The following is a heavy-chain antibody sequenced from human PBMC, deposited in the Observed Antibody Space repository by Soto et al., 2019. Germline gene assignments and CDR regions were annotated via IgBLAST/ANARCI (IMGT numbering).Heavy chain of an antibody. CDR2: ISTYNGDT. J-gene: IGHJ6*02. Sequence: QVQLVQSGAEVRKPGASVKVSCKASGYTFSTSGMSWLRQAPGQGLEWMGWISTYNGDTNDAPKFQDRVTMTSDTTTSTAYMELRSLRSDESAVYYGARAAAAPYYYCGMDVWGQGTRVTVSS. CDR3: ARAAAAPYYYCGMDV. V-gene: IGHV1-18*01. D-gene: IGHD2-15*01. CDR1: GYTFSTSG.